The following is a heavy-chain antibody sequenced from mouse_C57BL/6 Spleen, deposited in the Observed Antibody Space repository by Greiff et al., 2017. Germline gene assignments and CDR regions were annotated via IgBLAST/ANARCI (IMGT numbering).Heavy chain of an antibody. J-gene: IGHJ1*03. V-gene: IGHV1-82*01. CDR1: GYAFSSSW. CDR3: ASNYDGSSYVYWDFDV. Sequence: VQLQQSGPELVKPGASVKISCKASGYAFSSSWMNWVKQRPGKGLEWIGRIYPGDGDTNYNGKFKGKATLTADKSSSTAYMQLGSLTSEDAAVYFCASNYDGSSYVYWDFDVWGTGTTVTVAS. D-gene: IGHD1-1*01. CDR2: IYPGDGDT.